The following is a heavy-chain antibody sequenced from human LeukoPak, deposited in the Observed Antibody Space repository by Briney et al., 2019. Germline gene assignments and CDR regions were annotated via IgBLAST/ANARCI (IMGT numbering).Heavy chain of an antibody. Sequence: ASVKVSCKASGYTFTSYGISWVRQAPGQGLEWMGWISAYNGNTNYAQKFQGRVTITADESTSTAYMELSSLRSEDTAVYYCAILTTVTPLDYWGQGTLVTVSS. CDR1: GYTFTSYG. V-gene: IGHV1-18*01. J-gene: IGHJ4*02. CDR3: AILTTVTPLDY. D-gene: IGHD4-17*01. CDR2: ISAYNGNT.